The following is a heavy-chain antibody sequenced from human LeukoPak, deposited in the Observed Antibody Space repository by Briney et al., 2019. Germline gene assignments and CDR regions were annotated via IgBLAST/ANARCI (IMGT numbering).Heavy chain of an antibody. J-gene: IGHJ4*02. CDR2: IIPIFGTA. CDR1: GGTFSSYA. Sequence: ASVKVSCKASGGTFSSYAISWVRQAPGQGLEWMGGIIPIFGTANYAQKFQGRVTITADESTSTAYMELSSLRSEDTAVYYCASQQPGYCSSTSCYFDYWGQGTLVTVSS. CDR3: ASQQPGYCSSTSCYFDY. V-gene: IGHV1-69*01. D-gene: IGHD2-2*01.